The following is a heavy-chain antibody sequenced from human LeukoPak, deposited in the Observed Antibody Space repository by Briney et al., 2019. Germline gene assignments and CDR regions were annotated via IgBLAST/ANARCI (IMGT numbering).Heavy chain of an antibody. CDR3: ARADFGYYYYYYYMDV. CDR1: GFTFSSYS. Sequence: PGGSLRLSCAASGFTFSSYSMNWVRQAPGKGLEWVANIKQDGSEKYYVDSVKGRFTISRDNAKNSLYLQMNSLRAEDTAVYYCARADFGYYYYYYYMDVWGKGTTVTVSS. J-gene: IGHJ6*03. D-gene: IGHD3-16*01. V-gene: IGHV3-7*01. CDR2: IKQDGSEK.